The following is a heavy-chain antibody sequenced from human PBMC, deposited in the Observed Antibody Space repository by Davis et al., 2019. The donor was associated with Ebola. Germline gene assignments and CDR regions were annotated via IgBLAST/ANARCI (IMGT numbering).Heavy chain of an antibody. J-gene: IGHJ6*02. CDR1: GFTFSSYG. Sequence: GESLKISCAASGFTFSSYGMHWVRQAPGKGLEWVAVISYDGSNKYYADSVKGRFTISRDNSKNTLYLQMNSLRAEDTAVYYCAKDMVRGSELLLYYYYGMDVWGQGTTVTVSS. V-gene: IGHV3-30*18. D-gene: IGHD3-10*01. CDR2: ISYDGSNK. CDR3: AKDMVRGSELLLYYYYGMDV.